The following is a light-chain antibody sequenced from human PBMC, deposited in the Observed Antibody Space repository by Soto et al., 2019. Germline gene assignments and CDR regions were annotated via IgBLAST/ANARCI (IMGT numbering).Light chain of an antibody. V-gene: IGKV3-11*01. J-gene: IGKJ4*01. CDR2: DAS. Sequence: EIVVTQSPATLSLSPGERATLSCRASQSVSSYLAWYQQKPGQAPRLLIYDASNRATGIPARFSGSGSGTAFTLTISSLEPEDFAVYYCQQRSNWLTFGGGTKVEI. CDR1: QSVSSY. CDR3: QQRSNWLT.